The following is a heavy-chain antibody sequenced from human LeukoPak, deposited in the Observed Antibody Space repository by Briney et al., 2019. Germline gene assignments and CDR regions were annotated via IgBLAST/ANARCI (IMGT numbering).Heavy chain of an antibody. V-gene: IGHV3-48*01. Sequence: PWGSLRLSCAASGFTFSSYNMNWVRQAPGKGLEWVSYISSSSSTIYYADSVKGRFTISRDNAKNLLYLQMNSLRAEDTAVFYCARELAAPYYYYMDVWGKGTTVTVSS. CDR3: ARELAAPYYYYMDV. CDR1: GFTFSSYN. J-gene: IGHJ6*03. CDR2: ISSSSSTI.